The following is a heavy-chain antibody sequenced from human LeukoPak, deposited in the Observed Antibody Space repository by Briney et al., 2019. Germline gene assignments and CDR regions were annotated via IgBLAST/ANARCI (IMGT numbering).Heavy chain of an antibody. Sequence: SETLSLTYTVSGSSISSYYWSWIRQPPGMGLEWIGYIYYSGSTNYNPSLKSRVTISVDTSKNQFSLKLSSVTAADAAVYYCARDRSPYSSSWYWFDPWGQGTLVTVSS. CDR1: GSSISSYY. CDR3: ARDRSPYSSSWYWFDP. V-gene: IGHV4-59*01. CDR2: IYYSGST. D-gene: IGHD6-13*01. J-gene: IGHJ5*02.